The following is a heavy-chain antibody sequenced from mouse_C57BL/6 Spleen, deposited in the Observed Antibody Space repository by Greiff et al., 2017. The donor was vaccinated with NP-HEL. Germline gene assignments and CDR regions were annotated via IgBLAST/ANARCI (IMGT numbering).Heavy chain of an antibody. D-gene: IGHD2-2*01. V-gene: IGHV5-6*02. CDR2: ISSGGSYT. Sequence: EVKLVESGGDLVKPGGSLKLSCAASGFTFSSYGMSWVRQTPDKRLEWVATISSGGSYTYYPDSVKGRFTISRDNAKNTLYLQMSRLKSEDTAMYYCARRGGYDVFADRGQGTLVTVA. CDR3: ARRGGYDVFAD. CDR1: GFTFSSYG. J-gene: IGHJ3*01.